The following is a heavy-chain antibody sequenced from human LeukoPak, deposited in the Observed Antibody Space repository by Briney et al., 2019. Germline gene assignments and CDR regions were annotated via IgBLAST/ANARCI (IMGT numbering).Heavy chain of an antibody. Sequence: GGSLRLSCAASGFTFSSYGMHWVRQAPGKGLEWVAVISYDGSNKYYADSVKGRFTISRDNSKNTLYLQMNSLRAEDAAVYYCARDLNFDYWGQGTLVTVSS. CDR1: GFTFSSYG. V-gene: IGHV3-30*03. CDR2: ISYDGSNK. CDR3: ARDLNFDY. J-gene: IGHJ4*02.